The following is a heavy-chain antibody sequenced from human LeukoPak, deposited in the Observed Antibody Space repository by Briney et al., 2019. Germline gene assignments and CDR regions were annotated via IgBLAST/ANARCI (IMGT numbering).Heavy chain of an antibody. CDR2: IKSDGRST. Sequence: GGSLRLSCAASGFTFSSYWMHWVRQVPGKGLVWVSRIKSDGRSTDYADSVKGRFTISRENAKNTLYLQMNSLRAEDTAVYYCARGGTSSGWYGHDYWGQGTLVTVSS. D-gene: IGHD6-19*01. CDR1: GFTFSSYW. V-gene: IGHV3-74*01. CDR3: ARGGTSSGWYGHDY. J-gene: IGHJ4*02.